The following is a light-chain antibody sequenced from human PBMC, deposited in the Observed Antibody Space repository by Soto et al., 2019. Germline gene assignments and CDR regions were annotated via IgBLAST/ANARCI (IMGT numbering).Light chain of an antibody. CDR1: KSISSN. CDR3: YQRSNWTPT. Sequence: EIVMTQSPATLSVSPGERATLSCRAGKSISSNLAWYQHKPGQAPRLLIYDASNRETGIPAKFSGSGSATDFTLTISSLEPEDFAVYYCYQRSNWTPTFGGGTKVDIK. J-gene: IGKJ4*01. V-gene: IGKV3-11*01. CDR2: DAS.